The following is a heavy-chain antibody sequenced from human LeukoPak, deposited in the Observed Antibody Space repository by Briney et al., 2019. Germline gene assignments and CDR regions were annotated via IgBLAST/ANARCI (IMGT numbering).Heavy chain of an antibody. CDR2: ISGSGGST. CDR1: GFTFSSYA. Sequence: GSLRLSCVASGFTFSSYAMSWVRQAPGKGLEWVSGISGSGGSTYYADSVKGRFTISRDNSKNTLFLQMNSLRAEDTAVYYCAIETYSSGWYPYFDYWGQGTLVTVSS. D-gene: IGHD6-19*01. CDR3: AIETYSSGWYPYFDY. J-gene: IGHJ4*02. V-gene: IGHV3-23*01.